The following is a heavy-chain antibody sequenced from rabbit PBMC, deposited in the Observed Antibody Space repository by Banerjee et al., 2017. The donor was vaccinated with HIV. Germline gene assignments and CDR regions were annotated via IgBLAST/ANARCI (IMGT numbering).Heavy chain of an antibody. V-gene: IGHV1S43*01. Sequence: QEQLVESGGGLVQPEGSLALTCKASGFTIVSSYYMCWVRQAPGKGLELIACIDTYSGSTWFASWVNGRFTIPRSTSLNTVDLKMTSLTVADTATYFCAREGSSGWPSLWGPGTLVTVS. D-gene: IGHD4-1*01. CDR2: IDTYSGST. J-gene: IGHJ6*01. CDR3: AREGSSGWPSL. CDR1: GFTIVSSYY.